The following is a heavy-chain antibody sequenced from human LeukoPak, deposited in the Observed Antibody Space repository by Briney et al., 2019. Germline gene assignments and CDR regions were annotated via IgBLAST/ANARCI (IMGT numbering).Heavy chain of an antibody. Sequence: SETLSLTCTVSGGSISSYYWSWIRQPPGKGLEWIGYIYHSGSTYYNPSLKSRVTISVDTSKNQFSLKLSSVTAADTAVYYCARVEASAAASDAFDIWGQGTMVTVSS. V-gene: IGHV4-59*12. J-gene: IGHJ3*02. CDR2: IYHSGST. D-gene: IGHD6-13*01. CDR3: ARVEASAAASDAFDI. CDR1: GGSISSYY.